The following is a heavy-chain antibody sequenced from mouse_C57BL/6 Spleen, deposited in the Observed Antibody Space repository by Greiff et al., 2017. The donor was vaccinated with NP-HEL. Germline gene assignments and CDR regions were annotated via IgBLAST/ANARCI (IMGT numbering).Heavy chain of an antibody. D-gene: IGHD1-1*01. J-gene: IGHJ1*03. Sequence: VQLKESGAELVKPGASVKLSCTASGFNIKDYYMHWVKQRTEQGLEWIGRIDPEDGETKYAPKFQGKATITADTSSNTVYLQLSSLTSEDTAVYYCARPLYYYGSSHYWYFDVWGTGTTVTVSS. V-gene: IGHV14-2*01. CDR3: ARPLYYYGSSHYWYFDV. CDR1: GFNIKDYY. CDR2: IDPEDGET.